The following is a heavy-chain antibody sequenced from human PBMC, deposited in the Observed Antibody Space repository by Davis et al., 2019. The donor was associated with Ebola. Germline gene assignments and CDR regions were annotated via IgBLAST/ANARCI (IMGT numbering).Heavy chain of an antibody. J-gene: IGHJ4*02. CDR3: ARAKVEATAYYFDY. CDR2: IIPVFGTA. CDR1: GGTFSSYA. V-gene: IGHV1-69*13. D-gene: IGHD1-26*01. Sequence: AASVKVSCKASGGTFSSYAISWVRQAPGQGLEWMGGIIPVFGTANYAQKFQVRVRITADESTSTAYMELSSLRSEDTAVYYCARAKVEATAYYFDYWGQGTLVTVSS.